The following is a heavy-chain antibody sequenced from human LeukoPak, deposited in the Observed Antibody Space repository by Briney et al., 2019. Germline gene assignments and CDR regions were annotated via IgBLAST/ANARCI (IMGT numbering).Heavy chain of an antibody. J-gene: IGHJ4*02. CDR1: GFNVSSNY. V-gene: IGHV3-53*01. Sequence: PGGSLRLSCAASGFNVSSNYMSWVRQAPGKGLGSVSVIYSGGTTYYADSVKGRFTISRDDSKNTLYLQMNSLRAEDTAVYYCARMLISSGYYVDYWGQGTLVTVSS. D-gene: IGHD3-22*01. CDR2: IYSGGTT. CDR3: ARMLISSGYYVDY.